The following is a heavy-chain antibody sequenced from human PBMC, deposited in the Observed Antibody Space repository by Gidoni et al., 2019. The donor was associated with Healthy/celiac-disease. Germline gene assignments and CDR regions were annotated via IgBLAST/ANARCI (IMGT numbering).Heavy chain of an antibody. D-gene: IGHD6-6*01. V-gene: IGHV3-23*01. CDR2: ISGRGGST. CDR1: GFTFSSYA. CDR3: AKDEYSSSPPTPRYYGMDV. Sequence: EVQLLESGGGLLQPGWSLRLSCAASGFTFSSYAMSWVRQAPGKGLEWVSAISGRGGSTYYADAVKGRFTISRDKSKNTLYLQMNSLRAEDTAVYYCAKDEYSSSPPTPRYYGMDVWGQGTTVTVSS. J-gene: IGHJ6*02.